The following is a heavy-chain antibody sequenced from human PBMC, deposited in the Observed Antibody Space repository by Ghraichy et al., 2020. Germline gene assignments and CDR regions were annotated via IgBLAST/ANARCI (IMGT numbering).Heavy chain of an antibody. V-gene: IGHV3-30*18. D-gene: IGHD3-22*01. J-gene: IGHJ4*02. Sequence: LSLTCAASGFTFSSYGMHWVRQAPGKGLEWVAVTSHDGSDQNYADSLKGRFTISRDNSKNTLFLQMNSLRPEDTAVYYCAKVKHSYDSTGYHDYWDQGALVTVSS. CDR1: GFTFSSYG. CDR3: AKVKHSYDSTGYHDY. CDR2: TSHDGSDQ.